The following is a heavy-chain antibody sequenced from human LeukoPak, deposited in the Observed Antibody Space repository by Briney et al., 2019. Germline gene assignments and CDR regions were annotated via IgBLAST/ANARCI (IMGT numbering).Heavy chain of an antibody. J-gene: IGHJ3*02. CDR2: INHSGST. CDR1: GGSFSGYY. V-gene: IGHV4-34*01. D-gene: IGHD3-22*01. Sequence: PSETLSLTCAVYGGSFSGYYWSWIRQPPGKGLEWIGEINHSGSTNYNPSLKSRVTVSVDTSKNQFSLKLSSVTTADTAVYYCAREKAMYYYDSSGAFDIWGQGTMVTVSS. CDR3: AREKAMYYYDSSGAFDI.